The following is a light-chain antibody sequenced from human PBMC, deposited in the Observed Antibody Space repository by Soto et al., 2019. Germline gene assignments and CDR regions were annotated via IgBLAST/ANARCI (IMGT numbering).Light chain of an antibody. CDR3: QQLNSHPPVT. Sequence: DIQLTQSPSFLSASVGDRVTITCRASQGISSYLAWYQQKPGKAPKLLIYAASTLQSGVPSRFSGSGSGTEFTLTISSLQPEDFANYDCQQLNSHPPVTFGQGTRLEIK. CDR2: AAS. V-gene: IGKV1-9*01. CDR1: QGISSY. J-gene: IGKJ5*01.